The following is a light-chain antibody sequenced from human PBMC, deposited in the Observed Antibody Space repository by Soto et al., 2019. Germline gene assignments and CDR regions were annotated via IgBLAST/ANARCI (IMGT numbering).Light chain of an antibody. V-gene: IGLV1-44*01. J-gene: IGLJ1*01. Sequence: QSVLTQTPSASGTPGQRVSISCSGSRSNIGDNTVNCYQFVPGTAPKLLIYANNQRPSGVPGRFSGSKAGTSASLDINGLQSEDETDYYCASWDDSLNGYVFGSGTKVTVL. CDR2: ANN. CDR1: RSNIGDNT. CDR3: ASWDDSLNGYV.